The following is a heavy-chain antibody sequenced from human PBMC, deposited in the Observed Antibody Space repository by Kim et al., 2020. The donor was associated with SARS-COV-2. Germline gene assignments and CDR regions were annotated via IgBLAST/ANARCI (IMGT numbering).Heavy chain of an antibody. Sequence: YPGSVKGRFTISRENAKNSLYLQMNSLRAGDTAVYYCARGSSDILGGMDVWGQGTTVTVSS. D-gene: IGHD2-15*01. V-gene: IGHV3-13*01. CDR3: ARGSSDILGGMDV. J-gene: IGHJ6*02.